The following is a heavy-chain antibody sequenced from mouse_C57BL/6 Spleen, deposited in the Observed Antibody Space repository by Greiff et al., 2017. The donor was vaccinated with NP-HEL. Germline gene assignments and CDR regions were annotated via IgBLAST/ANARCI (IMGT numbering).Heavy chain of an antibody. Sequence: QVQLKQSGPELVKPGASVKISCKASGYAFSSSWMNWVKQRPGKGLEWIGRIYPGDGDTNYNGKFKGKATLTADKSSSTAYMQLSSLTSEDSAVYFCARGDGYSYFDYWGQGTTLTVSS. J-gene: IGHJ2*01. D-gene: IGHD2-3*01. CDR2: IYPGDGDT. CDR1: GYAFSSSW. CDR3: ARGDGYSYFDY. V-gene: IGHV1-82*01.